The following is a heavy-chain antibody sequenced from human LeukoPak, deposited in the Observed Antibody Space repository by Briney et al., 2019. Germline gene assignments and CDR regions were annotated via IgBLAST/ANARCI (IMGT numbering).Heavy chain of an antibody. CDR3: ARHKAAAVGYYFDY. Sequence: SETLSLTCTVSGGSISSYYWSWIRQPPGKGLEWIGYIYYSGSTNYNPSLKSRVTISVDTSKNQFSLKLSSVTAADTAVYYCARHKAAAVGYYFDYWGQGTLVTVSS. V-gene: IGHV4-59*01. CDR1: GGSISSYY. CDR2: IYYSGST. D-gene: IGHD6-13*01. J-gene: IGHJ4*02.